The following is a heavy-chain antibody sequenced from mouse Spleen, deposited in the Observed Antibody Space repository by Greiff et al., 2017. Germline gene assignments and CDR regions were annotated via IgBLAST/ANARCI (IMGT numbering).Heavy chain of an antibody. CDR2: IYPGDGDT. V-gene: IGHV1-82*01. J-gene: IGHJ4*01. CDR1: GYAFSSSW. Sequence: HVQLQQSGPELVKPGASVKISCKASGYAFSSSWMNWVQQRPGKGLEWIGRIYPGDGDTNYNGKFKGKATLTADKSSSTAYMQLSSLTSEDSAVYFCARWIYGNHHYAMDYWGQGTSVTVSS. CDR3: ARWIYGNHHYAMDY. D-gene: IGHD2-1*01.